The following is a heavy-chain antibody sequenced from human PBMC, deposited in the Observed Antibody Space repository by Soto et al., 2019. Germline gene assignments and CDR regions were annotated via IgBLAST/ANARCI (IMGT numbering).Heavy chain of an antibody. Sequence: GGSLRLSCAASGFTFRRNNMNWVRHAPGKGLDWVASISRSGDYLYYADSVKGRFIISRDNFQNSLFLQMNNLRADDTAVYYCVRGVDHEDGPADPLFYFENWGQGTPVTASS. CDR3: VRGVDHEDGPADPLFYFEN. CDR2: ISRSGDYL. J-gene: IGHJ4*01. D-gene: IGHD2-2*01. V-gene: IGHV3-21*01. CDR1: GFTFRRNN.